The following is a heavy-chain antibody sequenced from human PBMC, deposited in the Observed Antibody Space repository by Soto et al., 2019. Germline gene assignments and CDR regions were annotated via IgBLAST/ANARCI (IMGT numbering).Heavy chain of an antibody. CDR3: ARLSGDHSAFFSYGMDA. V-gene: IGHV3-74*01. Sequence: GGSLRLSCAASGFTFDTYWMNWVRQAPGKGPEWLSSINSDGTISSYADSVKGRFTISRDNARNTLSLQMNSLRADDTAVYYCARLSGDHSAFFSYGMDAWGQGTTVTVSS. CDR2: INSDGTIS. J-gene: IGHJ6*02. CDR1: GFTFDTYW. D-gene: IGHD2-21*01.